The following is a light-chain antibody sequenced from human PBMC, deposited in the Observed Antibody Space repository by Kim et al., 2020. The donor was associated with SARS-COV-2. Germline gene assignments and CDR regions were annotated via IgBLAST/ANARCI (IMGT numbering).Light chain of an antibody. Sequence: EIVMTQSPATLSVSPGERATLFCRASQSVGNNVAWYQYKPGRAPRVLIYGASTRSTGIPARFSGSGSGTEFTLSISSLQSEDFAVYFCHQYNDWPPGDTFGQGTKLEI. V-gene: IGKV3-15*01. CDR2: GAS. CDR1: QSVGNN. CDR3: HQYNDWPPGDT. J-gene: IGKJ2*01.